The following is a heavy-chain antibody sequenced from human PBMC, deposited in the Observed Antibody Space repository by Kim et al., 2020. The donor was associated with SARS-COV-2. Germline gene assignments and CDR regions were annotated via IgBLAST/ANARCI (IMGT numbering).Heavy chain of an antibody. D-gene: IGHD1-26*01. CDR1: GITFSGAV. CDR2: ITHTGAAP. J-gene: IGHJ1*01. V-gene: IGHV3-23*01. Sequence: GGSLRLSCVASGITFSGAVMSWVRQAPGKGLEWVSGITHTGAAPYYSDSVKGRFTISRDDSKNTVYLQMDRLRVEDTAVYYCTKGLQGSCLDWGQGTLVSVSS. CDR3: TKGLQGSCLD.